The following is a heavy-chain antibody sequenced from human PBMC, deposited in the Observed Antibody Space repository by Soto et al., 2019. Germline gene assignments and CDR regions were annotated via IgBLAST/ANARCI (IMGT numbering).Heavy chain of an antibody. CDR3: ARDLAQCGGDCYSGFDS. J-gene: IGHJ5*01. D-gene: IGHD2-21*02. CDR1: GYTFTGYY. CDR2: INPNSGGT. V-gene: IGHV1-2*04. Sequence: GSSVKVSCKASGYTFTGYYMHWVRQAPGQGLEWMGWINPNSGGTNYAQKFQGWVTMTRDTSISTAYMELSRLRSDDTAVYYCARDLAQCGGDCYSGFDSGGQGTMV.